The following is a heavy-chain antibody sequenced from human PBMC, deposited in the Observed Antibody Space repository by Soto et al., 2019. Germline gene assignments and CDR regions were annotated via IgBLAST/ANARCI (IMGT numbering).Heavy chain of an antibody. V-gene: IGHV1-69*12. Sequence: QVQLVQSGAEVKKPGSSVKVSCKASGGTFSSYAIIWVRQAPGQGLGWMGGIIPIFRTADYAQKFEGRVTITADESTSTSYMELSSLRAEDTAVYYCASVETQRYYYGMDVWGQGTTVTVSS. D-gene: IGHD2-15*01. CDR3: ASVETQRYYYGMDV. CDR2: IIPIFRTA. J-gene: IGHJ6*02. CDR1: GGTFSSYA.